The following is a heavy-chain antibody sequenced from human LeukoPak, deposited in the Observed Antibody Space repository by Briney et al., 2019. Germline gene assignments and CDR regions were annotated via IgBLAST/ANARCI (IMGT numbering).Heavy chain of an antibody. J-gene: IGHJ4*02. D-gene: IGHD1-1*01. Sequence: AAVKVSCTSSGYTFNGYYMHWVRQAPGQGLEWVGWINPNSGGTNYAQKFQGRVTMTRDTSISTAYMELSRLRTEDTAVYYCARDPGRRNFFDYWGQGTLVTVSS. V-gene: IGHV1-2*02. CDR3: ARDPGRRNFFDY. CDR2: INPNSGGT. CDR1: GYTFNGYY.